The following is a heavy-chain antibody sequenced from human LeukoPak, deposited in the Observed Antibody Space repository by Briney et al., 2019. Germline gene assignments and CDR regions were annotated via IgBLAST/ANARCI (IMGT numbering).Heavy chain of an antibody. CDR2: INSDASDT. J-gene: IGHJ4*02. Sequence: GGSLRLSCEGSAFIFSGHWMNWVRQTPGKGLVWISRINSDASDTNYADFVKGRFTISRDNAKNTVYLQINSLRDEDTAVYYCARICSSTDCLIPDWGQGTLVTVSS. CDR3: ARICSSTDCLIPD. V-gene: IGHV3-74*01. CDR1: AFIFSGHW. D-gene: IGHD2-2*01.